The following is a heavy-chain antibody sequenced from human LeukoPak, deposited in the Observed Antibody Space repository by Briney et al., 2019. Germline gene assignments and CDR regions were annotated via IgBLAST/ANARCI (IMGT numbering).Heavy chain of an antibody. D-gene: IGHD5-18*01. J-gene: IGHJ4*02. CDR2: INHSGST. CDR3: ARGGYSYGYVY. CDR1: GGSFSGYY. Sequence: SETLSLTCAVHGGSFSGYYWSWIRQPPGKGLEWIGEINHSGSTNYNPSLKSRVTISVDTSKNQFSLKLSSVTAADTAVYYCARGGYSYGYVYWSQGTLVTVSS. V-gene: IGHV4-34*01.